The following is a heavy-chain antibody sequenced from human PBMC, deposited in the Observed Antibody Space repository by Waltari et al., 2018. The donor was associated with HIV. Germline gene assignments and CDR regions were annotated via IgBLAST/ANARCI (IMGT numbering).Heavy chain of an antibody. J-gene: IGHJ2*01. D-gene: IGHD3-10*01. CDR1: GFTFRGYS. Sequence: EVQLVESGGGLVKPGGSLRLSCVASGFTFRGYSVGWVRQTTGKGLKGGACSSRISGNVEKEDSVKGRVNTTKANAEKALYLQMNSLRAEDTAGYYCARWGSMGAGTYFPDLWGRGTLVTVSS. CDR2: SSRISGNV. V-gene: IGHV3-21*01. CDR3: ARWGSMGAGTYFPDL.